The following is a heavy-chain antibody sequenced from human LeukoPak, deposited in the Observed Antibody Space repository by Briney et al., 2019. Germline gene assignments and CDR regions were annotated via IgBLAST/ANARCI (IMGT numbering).Heavy chain of an antibody. Sequence: GGSLRLSCAASGFTFDTYWMSWVRQAPGKGLEWVSAISGSGGSTYYADSVKGRFTISRDNSKNTLYLQMNSLRAEDTAVYYCAKESGRYNDAFDIWGQGTMVTVSS. V-gene: IGHV3-23*01. D-gene: IGHD1-14*01. J-gene: IGHJ3*02. CDR3: AKESGRYNDAFDI. CDR2: ISGSGGST. CDR1: GFTFDTYW.